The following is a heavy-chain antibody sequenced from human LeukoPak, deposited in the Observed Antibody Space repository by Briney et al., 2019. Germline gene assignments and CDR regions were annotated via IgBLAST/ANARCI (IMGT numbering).Heavy chain of an antibody. CDR2: IYYSGTT. D-gene: IGHD5-12*01. J-gene: IGHJ4*02. V-gene: IGHV4-39*07. CDR1: GGSFSSSDYY. CDR3: ARDGYSGSDAL. Sequence: SETLSLTCTVSGGSFSSSDYYWGWIRQPPGKGLEWIGSIYYSGTTYYNPSLKSRVTISVDTSQNQFSLKLSSVTAADTAVYYCARDGYSGSDALWGQGTLVTVSS.